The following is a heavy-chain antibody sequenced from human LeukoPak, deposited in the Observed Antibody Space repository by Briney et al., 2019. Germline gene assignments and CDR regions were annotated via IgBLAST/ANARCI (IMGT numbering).Heavy chain of an antibody. Sequence: SETLSLTCTVSGGSISSYDWSWIRQPPGKGLEWIGYIYYSGSTNYNPSLKSRVTISVDTSKNQFSLKLSSVTAADTAVYYCASNYYGSGSLDYWGQGNLVTGSS. CDR3: ASNYYGSGSLDY. D-gene: IGHD3-10*01. CDR2: IYYSGST. V-gene: IGHV4-59*08. J-gene: IGHJ4*02. CDR1: GGSISSYD.